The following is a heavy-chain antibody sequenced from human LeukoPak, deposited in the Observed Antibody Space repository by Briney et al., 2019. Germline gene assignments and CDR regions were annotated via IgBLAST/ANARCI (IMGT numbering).Heavy chain of an antibody. CDR2: ILSDGSKE. CDR3: AKDRAALPVTTYNFDF. J-gene: IGHJ4*02. CDR1: GFTFSSYG. D-gene: IGHD2-2*01. V-gene: IGHV3-33*06. Sequence: GGSLRLSCAASGFTFSSYGMHWVRQAPGKGLEWVAVILSDGSKEFYTDSVRGRFTISRDNSKNTLYLQMNNLGAGDTAVYYCAKDRAALPVTTYNFDFWGQGTLVTVSS.